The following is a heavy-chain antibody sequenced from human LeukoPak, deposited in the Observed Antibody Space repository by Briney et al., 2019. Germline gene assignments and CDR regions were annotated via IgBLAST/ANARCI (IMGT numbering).Heavy chain of an antibody. CDR1: GFTFSSYS. J-gene: IGHJ3*02. CDR3: ARDPPLWFGGLRSVRMLPGAFDI. Sequence: PGGSLRLSCAASGFTFSSYSMNWVRQAPGKGLEWVSSISSSSSYIYYADSVKGRFTISRDNAKNSLYLQMNSLRAEDTAVYYCARDPPLWFGGLRSVRMLPGAFDIWGQGTMVTVSS. CDR2: ISSSSSYI. V-gene: IGHV3-21*01. D-gene: IGHD3-10*01.